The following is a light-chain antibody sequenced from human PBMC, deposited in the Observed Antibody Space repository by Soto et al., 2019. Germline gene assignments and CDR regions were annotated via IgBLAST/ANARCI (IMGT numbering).Light chain of an antibody. Sequence: SVLTQPPSVSGAPGQRVTMSCTGSSSNIGAGYDVQWFQQLPGTAPRLLIYGNINRLSGVPARFSGSKSGTSASLAITGLQAEDEADYYCQSYDISLSAWVFGGGTKLTVL. CDR2: GNI. V-gene: IGLV1-40*01. J-gene: IGLJ3*02. CDR1: SSNIGAGYD. CDR3: QSYDISLSAWV.